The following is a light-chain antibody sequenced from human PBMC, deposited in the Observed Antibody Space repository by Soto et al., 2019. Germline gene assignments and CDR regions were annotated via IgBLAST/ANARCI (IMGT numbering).Light chain of an antibody. CDR1: SSNIGINF. V-gene: IGLV1-47*01. J-gene: IGLJ3*02. CDR2: MND. CDR3: ATWDVSMISPV. Sequence: QSVLTQPPSASGAPGQRVTISCSGSSSNIGINFVYWYQPFPGTAPKLLMSMNDQRPSGVPDRFSGSKSGTSASLAISGLRSEDEADYICATWDVSMISPVFGGGTKLTVL.